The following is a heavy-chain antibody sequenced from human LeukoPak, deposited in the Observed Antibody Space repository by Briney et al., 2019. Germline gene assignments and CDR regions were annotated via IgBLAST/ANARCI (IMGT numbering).Heavy chain of an antibody. D-gene: IGHD6-13*01. Sequence: SVKVSCKASGGTFSSYAISWVRQAPGQGLEWMGGIIPIFGTANYAQKFQGRVTITADESTSTAYMELSSLRSEDTAAYYCARDRPISSSWLVDWFDPWGQGTLVTVSS. CDR2: IIPIFGTA. V-gene: IGHV1-69*13. J-gene: IGHJ5*02. CDR1: GGTFSSYA. CDR3: ARDRPISSSWLVDWFDP.